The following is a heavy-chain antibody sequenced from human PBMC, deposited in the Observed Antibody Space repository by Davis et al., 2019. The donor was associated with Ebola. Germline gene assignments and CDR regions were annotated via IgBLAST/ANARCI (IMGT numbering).Heavy chain of an antibody. Sequence: AASVKVSCKVSGYTLTELSMHWVRQAPGKGLEWMGGFDPEDGETIYAQKFQGRVTMTEDTSTDTAYMELSSLRSEDTAVYYCASNRERFLEWLRFDPWGQGTLVTVSS. CDR1: GYTLTELS. J-gene: IGHJ5*02. CDR2: FDPEDGET. CDR3: ASNRERFLEWLRFDP. V-gene: IGHV1-24*01. D-gene: IGHD3-3*01.